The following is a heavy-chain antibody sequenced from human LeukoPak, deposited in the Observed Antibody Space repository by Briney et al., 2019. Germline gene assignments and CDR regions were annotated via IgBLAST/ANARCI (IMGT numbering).Heavy chain of an antibody. J-gene: IGHJ4*02. D-gene: IGHD1-26*01. CDR1: GFTFSSYA. Sequence: GGSLRLSCAASGFTFSSYAMHWVRQAPGEGLEWVAVISYDGSNKYYADSVKGRFTISRDNSKNTLYLQMNSLRAEDTAVYYCARVSEARAWEYYLDYWGQGTLVTVSS. CDR2: ISYDGSNK. CDR3: ARVSEARAWEYYLDY. V-gene: IGHV3-30-3*01.